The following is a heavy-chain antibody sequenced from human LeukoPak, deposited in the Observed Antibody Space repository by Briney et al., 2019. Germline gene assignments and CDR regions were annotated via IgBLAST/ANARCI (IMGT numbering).Heavy chain of an antibody. J-gene: IGHJ3*02. CDR2: IKQDGSEK. D-gene: IGHD3-22*01. Sequence: PGGSLRLSCAASGFTFGSYWMSWVRQAPGKGLEWVANIKQDGSEKYYVDSVKGRFTISRDNAKNSLYLQMNSLRAEDTAVYYCARDQPYYYDSSGSAFDIWGQGTMVTVSS. V-gene: IGHV3-7*01. CDR1: GFTFGSYW. CDR3: ARDQPYYYDSSGSAFDI.